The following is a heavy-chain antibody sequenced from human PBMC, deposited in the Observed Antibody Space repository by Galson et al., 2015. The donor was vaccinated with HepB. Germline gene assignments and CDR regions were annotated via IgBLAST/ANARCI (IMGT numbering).Heavy chain of an antibody. V-gene: IGHV1-8*01. CDR1: GYTFTSYD. CDR2: MNPISGNT. CDR3: ARILSLVAAGKGDYKGGMHV. D-gene: IGHD6-13*01. J-gene: IGHJ6*02. Sequence: SVKVSCKASGYTFTSYDINWVRQATGQGLEWMGWMNPISGNTGYAQKFQGRLTMTRNTSISTAYMELSSLRSEDTAVYYCARILSLVAAGKGDYKGGMHVWGQGTTVTVSS.